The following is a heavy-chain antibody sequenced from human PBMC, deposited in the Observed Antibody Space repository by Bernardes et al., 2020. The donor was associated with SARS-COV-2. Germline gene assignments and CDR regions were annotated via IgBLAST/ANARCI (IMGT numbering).Heavy chain of an antibody. CDR2: IASKINGGTP. Sequence: GGSLRLSCAASGFTFSYAWWTWVRQAPGKGLEWVGRIASKINGGTPDYAAPVNGRFSISRDDSKSTLYPQMNSLKIEDTAVYYCTTVPWDASDIWGQGIMVTVSS. J-gene: IGHJ3*02. CDR3: TTVPWDASDI. CDR1: GFTFSYAW. V-gene: IGHV3-15*04.